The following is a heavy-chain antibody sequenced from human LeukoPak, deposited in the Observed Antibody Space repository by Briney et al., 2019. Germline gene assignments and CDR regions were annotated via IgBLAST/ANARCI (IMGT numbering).Heavy chain of an antibody. Sequence: GESLRLSCAASGFTFSNYAMYWVRQPPGKGLEWVSTIDASGGATYYADSVKGRFTISRDNSKNTFYLQMNSLRAEDTAAYFYAKGSSSGWYGWFAPWGQGTLVTVSS. CDR3: AKGSSSGWYGWFAP. CDR2: IDASGGAT. J-gene: IGHJ5*02. D-gene: IGHD6-19*01. CDR1: GFTFSNYA. V-gene: IGHV3-23*01.